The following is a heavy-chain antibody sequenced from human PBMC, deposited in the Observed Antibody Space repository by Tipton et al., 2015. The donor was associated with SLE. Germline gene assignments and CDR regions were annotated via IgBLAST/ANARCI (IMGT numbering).Heavy chain of an antibody. Sequence: SLRLSCAASGFTFSNYWMNWVRQAPGKGLEWVANIKQDGSERYYADSVEGRFAISRDNAKNSLYLQMNSLRAEDTAVYYCVGGNFNYEDAVDVWGRGTMVTVSS. V-gene: IGHV3-7*04. CDR1: GFTFSNYW. D-gene: IGHD1-7*01. J-gene: IGHJ3*01. CDR2: IKQDGSER. CDR3: VGGNFNYEDAVDV.